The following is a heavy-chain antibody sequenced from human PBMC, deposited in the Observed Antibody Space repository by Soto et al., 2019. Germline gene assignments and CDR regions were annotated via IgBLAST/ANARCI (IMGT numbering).Heavy chain of an antibody. CDR1: GFTFDDYA. CDR3: AKGRYFDWLVQGGGMDV. V-gene: IGHV3-9*01. J-gene: IGHJ6*02. CDR2: ISWNSGSI. Sequence: PGGSLRLSCAASGFTFDDYAMHWVRQAPGKGLEWVSGISWNSGSIGYADSVKGRFTISRDNAKNSLYLQMNSLRAEDTALYYCAKGRYFDWLVQGGGMDVWGQGTTVTVSS. D-gene: IGHD3-9*01.